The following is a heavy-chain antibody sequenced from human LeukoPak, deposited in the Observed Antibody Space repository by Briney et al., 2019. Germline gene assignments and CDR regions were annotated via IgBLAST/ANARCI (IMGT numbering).Heavy chain of an antibody. CDR1: GGSFSGYY. V-gene: IGHV4-34*01. Sequence: SETLSLTCAVYGGSFSGYYWSWIRQPPGKGLEWIGEINHSGSTNYNPSLKSRVTISVDTSKNQFSLKLSSVTAADTAVYYCARGRYSSSSKAGPPRLFDYWGQGTLVTVSS. CDR3: ARGRYSSSSKAGPPRLFDY. D-gene: IGHD6-13*01. CDR2: INHSGST. J-gene: IGHJ4*02.